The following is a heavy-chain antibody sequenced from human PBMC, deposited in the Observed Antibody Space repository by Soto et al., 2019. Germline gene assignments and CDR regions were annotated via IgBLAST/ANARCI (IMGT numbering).Heavy chain of an antibody. CDR3: ARQFDSDTTGYYYAD. V-gene: IGHV1-69*01. J-gene: IGHJ4*02. Sequence: QVQLVQSGAEVKKPGSSVKVSCKASGGTFSRHTISWVRQAPGQGLEWMGGIMPIFGSANYAQKFQGRVTITADENTRTVYMELSRLRSEDTAVYYCARQFDSDTTGYYYADWGQGNLVTVSS. CDR1: GGTFSRHT. CDR2: IMPIFGSA. D-gene: IGHD3-22*01.